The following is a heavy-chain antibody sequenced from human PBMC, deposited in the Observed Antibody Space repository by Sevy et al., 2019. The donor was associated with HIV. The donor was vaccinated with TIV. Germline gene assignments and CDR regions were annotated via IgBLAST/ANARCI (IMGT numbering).Heavy chain of an antibody. CDR1: GFSFSSYW. CDR3: ARGNSGSFDY. Sequence: GGSLRLSCAASGFSFSSYWMHWVRQAPGKGLEWVANIKQDESEKYYVGSVKGRFTISRDKAKNSVYLQMNSLRPEDTAIYYCARGNSGSFDYWGQGTLVTVSS. D-gene: IGHD3-22*01. J-gene: IGHJ4*02. V-gene: IGHV3-7*04. CDR2: IKQDESEK.